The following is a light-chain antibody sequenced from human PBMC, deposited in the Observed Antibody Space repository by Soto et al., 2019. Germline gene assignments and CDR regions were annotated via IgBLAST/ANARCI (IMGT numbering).Light chain of an antibody. V-gene: IGLV4-69*01. J-gene: IGLJ2*01. Sequence: QHVLTQSPSASASLGASVKLTCTLRSGHRNYAIAWHQQQPDKGPRYLMKLNSDGSHSKGDGIPDRFSGSSSGTERHLTISSLQSEDEADYYCQTWGTAIHDVVFGGGTKVTVL. CDR1: SGHRNYA. CDR3: QTWGTAIHDVV. CDR2: LNSDGSH.